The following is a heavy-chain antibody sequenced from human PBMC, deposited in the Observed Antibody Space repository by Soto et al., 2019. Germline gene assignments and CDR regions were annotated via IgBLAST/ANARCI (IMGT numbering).Heavy chain of an antibody. CDR1: GFTFDDYA. D-gene: IGHD4-17*01. CDR3: AKDSNDYGEPNDAFDI. J-gene: IGHJ3*02. CDR2: ISWNSGSI. Sequence: GGSLRLSCAASGFTFDDYAMHWVRQAPGKGLEWVSGISWNSGSIGYADSVKGRFTISRDNAKNSLYLQMNSLRAEDTALYYCAKDSNDYGEPNDAFDIWGQGTMVTVSS. V-gene: IGHV3-9*01.